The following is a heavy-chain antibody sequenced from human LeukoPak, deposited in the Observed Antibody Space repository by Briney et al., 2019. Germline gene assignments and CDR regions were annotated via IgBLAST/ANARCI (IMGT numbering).Heavy chain of an antibody. V-gene: IGHV4-59*01. CDR3: ASGGYCGTTTCYPNWFDP. D-gene: IGHD2-2*01. CDR2: ISSSGST. CDR1: GGSITSYY. Sequence: SETLSLTCSVSGGSITSYYWSWIRQPPGKGLEWIGYISSSGSTNYNPSLKSRVTMSVDTSKNQFSLKLSSVTAADTAAYYCASGGYCGTTTCYPNWFDPCGQGTLVTVSS. J-gene: IGHJ5*02.